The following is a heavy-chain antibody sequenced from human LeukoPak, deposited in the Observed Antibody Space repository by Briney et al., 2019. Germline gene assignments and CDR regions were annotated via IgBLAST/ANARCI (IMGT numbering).Heavy chain of an antibody. CDR3: ASYGDYVFFDY. V-gene: IGHV4-59*01. CDR2: IYYSGST. Sequence: SETLSLTCTVSGGSMSSYYWSWIRQPPGKGLEWIGYIYYSGSTNYNPSLKSRVTISVDMSKNQFSLKLRFVTAADTAVYYCASYGDYVFFDYWGQGTLVTVSS. CDR1: GGSMSSYY. J-gene: IGHJ4*02. D-gene: IGHD4-17*01.